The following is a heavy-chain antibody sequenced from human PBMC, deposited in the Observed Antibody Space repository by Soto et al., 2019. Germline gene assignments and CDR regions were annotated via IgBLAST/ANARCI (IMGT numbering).Heavy chain of an antibody. CDR2: ISAYNGNT. V-gene: IGHV1-18*01. CDR3: ARRYYGSGGFDYFDY. J-gene: IGHJ4*02. Sequence: QVQLVQSGAEVKKPGASVKVSCKASGYSFSNYGIHWVRQAPGQGLEWMGWISAYNGNTNYAQKFQVRFTMTTDTSTSTAYMELMNLRSDDTAVYYCARRYYGSGGFDYFDYWGQGTLVTVSS. D-gene: IGHD3-10*01. CDR1: GYSFSNYG.